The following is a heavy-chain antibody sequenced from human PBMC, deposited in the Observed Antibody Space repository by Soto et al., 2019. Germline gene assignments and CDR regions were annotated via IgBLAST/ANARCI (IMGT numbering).Heavy chain of an antibody. CDR2: ISSSGSTI. CDR1: GFTFSSYE. Sequence: GGSLRLSCATSGFTFSSYEMNWVRQAPGKGLEWVSYISSSGSTIYYADSVKGRFTISRDNAKNSLYLQMDSLRAEDTAVYYCARDQEAGSFFPYYYGMDVWSQGTTVTVSS. J-gene: IGHJ6*02. D-gene: IGHD6-13*01. V-gene: IGHV3-48*03. CDR3: ARDQEAGSFFPYYYGMDV.